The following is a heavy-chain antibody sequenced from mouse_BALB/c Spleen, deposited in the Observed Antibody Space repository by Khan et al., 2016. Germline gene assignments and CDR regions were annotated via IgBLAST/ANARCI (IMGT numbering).Heavy chain of an antibody. D-gene: IGHD2-4*01. Sequence: QVQLKQSGPGLVAPSQSLSITCTVSGFSLSRYSVHWVRQPPGKGLEWLEMIWGGGSTDYNSALKSRLSISKDNSKSQVFLKMNSLQTDDTAMYCCARATMIAPFAYWGQGTLVTVSA. CDR3: ARATMIAPFAY. CDR2: IWGGGST. V-gene: IGHV2-6-4*01. CDR1: GFSLSRYS. J-gene: IGHJ3*01.